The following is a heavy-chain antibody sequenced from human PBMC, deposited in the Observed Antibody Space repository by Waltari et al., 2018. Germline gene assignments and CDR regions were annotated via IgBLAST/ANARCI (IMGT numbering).Heavy chain of an antibody. Sequence: QVQLVQSGAEVKKPGSSVKVSCKASGGTFSSYAISWVRQAPGQGLEWMGRSSPICGTANYAQKFQGRVTITADKSTSTAYMELSSLRSEDTAVYYCARDRSSIAARSFDYWGQGTLVTVSS. CDR2: SSPICGTA. D-gene: IGHD6-6*01. J-gene: IGHJ4*02. CDR1: GGTFSSYA. V-gene: IGHV1-69*08. CDR3: ARDRSSIAARSFDY.